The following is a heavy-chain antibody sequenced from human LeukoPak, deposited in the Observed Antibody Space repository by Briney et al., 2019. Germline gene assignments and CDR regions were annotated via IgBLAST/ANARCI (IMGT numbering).Heavy chain of an antibody. CDR3: ARDTYGSGSYYNAPLDY. CDR2: ISSRGSSI. V-gene: IGHV3-48*01. Sequence: GGSLRLSCAASGFIFSSYSMNWVRQAPGKGLEWVSYISSRGSSIYYADSVKGRFTISRDNAKNSLYLQLNSLRAEDTAVYYCARDTYGSGSYYNAPLDYWGQGILVTVSS. CDR1: GFIFSSYS. D-gene: IGHD3-10*01. J-gene: IGHJ4*02.